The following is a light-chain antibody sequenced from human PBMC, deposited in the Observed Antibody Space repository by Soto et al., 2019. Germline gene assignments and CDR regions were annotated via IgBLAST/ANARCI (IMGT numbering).Light chain of an antibody. Sequence: LTQSPATLSLSPGERATLSCRASQSVSSYLAWYQQKPGKAPKLLIYDASSLESGVPSRFSGSGSGTDFTLTISSLQPEDFATYYCQQFNSYPPLTFGGGTKVEIK. V-gene: IGKV1-13*02. CDR2: DAS. CDR1: QSVSSY. J-gene: IGKJ4*01. CDR3: QQFNSYPPLT.